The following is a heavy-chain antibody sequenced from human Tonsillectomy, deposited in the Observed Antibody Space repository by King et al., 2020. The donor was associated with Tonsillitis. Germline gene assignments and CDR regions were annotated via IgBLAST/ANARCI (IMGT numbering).Heavy chain of an antibody. D-gene: IGHD3-22*01. CDR3: ARRGGIPSGSFDI. CDR2: IYYSGST. J-gene: IGHJ3*02. CDR1: GGSISSYY. V-gene: IGHV4-59*08. Sequence: QLQESGPGLVKPSETLSLTCTVSGGSISSYYWSWIRHPPGKGLEWIGYIYYSGSTNYNPSLKSRVTISVDTSKNQFSLKLSSVTAADTAVYYCARRGGIPSGSFDIWGQGTMVTVSS.